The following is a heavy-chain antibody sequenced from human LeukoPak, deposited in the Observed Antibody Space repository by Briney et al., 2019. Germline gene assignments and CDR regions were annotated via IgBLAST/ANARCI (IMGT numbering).Heavy chain of an antibody. CDR3: AREEDILTGYSLVRYLDY. Sequence: SETLSLTCTVSGGSISSYYWSWIRQPAGKGLEWIGRIYTSGSTNYNPSLKSRVTMSVDTSKNQFSLKLSSVTAADTAVYYCAREEDILTGYSLVRYLDYWGQGTLVTVSS. CDR2: IYTSGST. CDR1: GGSISSYY. V-gene: IGHV4-4*07. D-gene: IGHD3-9*01. J-gene: IGHJ4*02.